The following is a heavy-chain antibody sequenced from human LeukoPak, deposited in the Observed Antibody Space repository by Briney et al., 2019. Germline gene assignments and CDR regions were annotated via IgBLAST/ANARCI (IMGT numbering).Heavy chain of an antibody. J-gene: IGHJ4*02. CDR2: IWNDGSNK. D-gene: IGHD3-3*01. V-gene: IGHV3-33*01. Sequence: GGSLRLSCVASGFIFSTYGMHWVRQAPGKGLEWVAVIWNDGSNKCYADSVKGRVTISRDNSKNTLYLQINSLRAEDTAVYYCARDANEWYYFDYWGQGTLVTVSS. CDR3: ARDANEWYYFDY. CDR1: GFIFSTYG.